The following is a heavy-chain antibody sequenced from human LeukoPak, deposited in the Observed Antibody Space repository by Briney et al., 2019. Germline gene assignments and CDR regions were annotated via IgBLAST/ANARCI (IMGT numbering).Heavy chain of an antibody. V-gene: IGHV4-34*01. CDR3: ARGTNLIPTHYYYDSSGFDY. CDR1: GGSFSGYY. J-gene: IGHJ4*02. CDR2: INHSGST. Sequence: SETLSLTCAVYGGSFSGYYWSWIRQPPGKGLEWIGEINHSGSTNYNPSLKSRVTISVDTSKNQFSLKLSSVTAADTAVYYCARGTNLIPTHYYYDSSGFDYWGQGTLVTVSS. D-gene: IGHD3-22*01.